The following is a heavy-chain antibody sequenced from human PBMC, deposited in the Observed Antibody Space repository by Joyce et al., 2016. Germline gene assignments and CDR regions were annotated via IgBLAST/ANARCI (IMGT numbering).Heavy chain of an antibody. J-gene: IGHJ6*03. V-gene: IGHV3-23*01. CDR3: ANQRAAGYFYYYYLDV. CDR2: IDRRNCKT. CDR1: ELTFNTYA. Sequence: EVQLLESGGGLVQPGGSLRLSCAASELTFNTYAMSWVRQAPGKGLEWVATIDRRNCKTFYADSVKGRFTISRDTSKKTMYLQMNGLRAEDTAIYYCANQRAAGYFYYYYLDVWGKGTTVTVSS. D-gene: IGHD6-13*01.